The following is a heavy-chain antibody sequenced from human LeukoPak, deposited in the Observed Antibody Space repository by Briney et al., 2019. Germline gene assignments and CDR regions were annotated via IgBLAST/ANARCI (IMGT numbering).Heavy chain of an antibody. Sequence: GGSLRLSCAASGFTFSSYGMHWVRQAPGKGLEWVAVISYDGTNKYYADSVKGRFTISRDNSKNTLYLQMNSLRAEDTAVYYCASDLSSGSLKYGMDVWGQGTTVTVSS. V-gene: IGHV3-30*03. D-gene: IGHD6-19*01. CDR2: ISYDGTNK. CDR3: ASDLSSGSLKYGMDV. J-gene: IGHJ6*02. CDR1: GFTFSSYG.